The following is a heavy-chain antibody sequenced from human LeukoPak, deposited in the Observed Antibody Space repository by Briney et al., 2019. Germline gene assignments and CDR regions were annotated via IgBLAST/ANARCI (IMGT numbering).Heavy chain of an antibody. CDR1: GGSISSYY. J-gene: IGHJ3*02. CDR2: IYYSGST. V-gene: IGHV4-59*01. CDR3: ARGLPLIWNHNAFDI. Sequence: NPSETLSLTCTVSGGSISSYYWSWIRQPPGKGLEWIGYIYYSGSTNYNPSLKSRVTISVDTSKNQFSLKLSSVTAADTAVYYCARGLPLIWNHNAFDIWGQGTMVTVSS. D-gene: IGHD1-1*01.